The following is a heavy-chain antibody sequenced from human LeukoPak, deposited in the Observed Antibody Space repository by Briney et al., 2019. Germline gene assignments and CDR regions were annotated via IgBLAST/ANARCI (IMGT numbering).Heavy chain of an antibody. Sequence: GGSLRLSCAASGFTFSSYAMSWVRQAPGKGLEWVSAISGSGGSTYYADSVKGRFTISRDNSKNTLYLQMNSLRAEDTAVYYCAKDHPPTLSSWYLADAFDIWGQGTMVTVSS. D-gene: IGHD6-13*01. CDR1: GFTFSSYA. V-gene: IGHV3-23*01. CDR2: ISGSGGST. J-gene: IGHJ3*02. CDR3: AKDHPPTLSSWYLADAFDI.